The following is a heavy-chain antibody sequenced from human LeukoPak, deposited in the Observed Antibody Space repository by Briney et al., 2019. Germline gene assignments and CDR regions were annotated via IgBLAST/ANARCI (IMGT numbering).Heavy chain of an antibody. Sequence: SETLSLTCTVSGGSISSSSYYWGWIRQPPGKGLEWIGSIYYSGSTYYNPSLKSRVTISVDTSKNQFSLKLSSVTAADTAVYYCARHILRQWSAFDIWGQGTMVTVSS. CDR2: IYYSGST. V-gene: IGHV4-39*01. J-gene: IGHJ3*02. CDR3: ARHILRQWSAFDI. D-gene: IGHD6-19*01. CDR1: GGSISSSSYY.